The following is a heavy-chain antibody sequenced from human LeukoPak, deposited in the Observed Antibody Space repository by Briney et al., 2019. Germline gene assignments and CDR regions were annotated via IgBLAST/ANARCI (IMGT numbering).Heavy chain of an antibody. Sequence: GASVKVSCKASGYTFTDYYIHWVRQAPGQGLEWMGWINPNSGGTNYTQKFQGRVTMTRDTSISTAYLDLNRLTSDDTAVYYCARVLARYGNLDYWGQGILVTVSS. CDR2: INPNSGGT. J-gene: IGHJ4*02. D-gene: IGHD1-14*01. CDR3: ARVLARYGNLDY. CDR1: GYTFTDYY. V-gene: IGHV1-2*02.